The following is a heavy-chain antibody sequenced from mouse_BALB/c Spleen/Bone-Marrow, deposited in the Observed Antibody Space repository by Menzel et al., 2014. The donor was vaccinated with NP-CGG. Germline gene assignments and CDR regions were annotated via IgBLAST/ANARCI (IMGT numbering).Heavy chain of an antibody. J-gene: IGHJ4*01. CDR3: ARWEYYAMDY. CDR1: GFNIKDTY. D-gene: IGHD4-1*01. V-gene: IGHV14-3*02. CDR2: IDPANGNT. Sequence: EVQLQESGAELVKPGASVKLSCTASGFNIKDTYMHWVKQRPEQGLEWIGRIDPANGNTKYDPKFQGKATITADTSSNTAYLQLSSLTSEDTAVYYCARWEYYAMDYWGQGTSVPVSS.